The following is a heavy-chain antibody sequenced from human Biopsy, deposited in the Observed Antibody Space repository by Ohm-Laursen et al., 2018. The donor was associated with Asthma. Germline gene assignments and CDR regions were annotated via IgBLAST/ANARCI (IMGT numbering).Heavy chain of an antibody. V-gene: IGHV1-24*01. CDR2: HDHEEGGT. Sequence: ASVKVSCNISGYSLTDLSMHWVRQAPGQGLEWMGGHDHEEGGTVNARRFQGRVTMTEDTPTDTAYMELSSLSSDDTAVYYCASDFPKDYVRYNFQFWGQGTLVTVSS. J-gene: IGHJ4*02. CDR1: GYSLTDLS. D-gene: IGHD4-17*01. CDR3: ASDFPKDYVRYNFQF.